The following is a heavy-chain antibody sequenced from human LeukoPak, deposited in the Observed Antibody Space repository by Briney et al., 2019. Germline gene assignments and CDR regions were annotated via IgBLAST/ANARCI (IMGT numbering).Heavy chain of an antibody. CDR3: ARVADHSSGWYGYAFDI. CDR2: IYTSGST. CDR1: GGSISSYY. Sequence: PSETLSLTCTVSGGSISSYYWSWIRQPAGKGLEWIGRIYTSGSTNYNPSLKSLVTMSVDTSKNQFSLKLSSVTAADTAVYYCARVADHSSGWYGYAFDIWGQGTMVTVSS. J-gene: IGHJ3*02. D-gene: IGHD6-19*01. V-gene: IGHV4-4*07.